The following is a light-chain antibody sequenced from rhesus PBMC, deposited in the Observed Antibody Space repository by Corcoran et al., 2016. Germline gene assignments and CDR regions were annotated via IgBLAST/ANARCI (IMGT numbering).Light chain of an antibody. CDR2: EAS. Sequence: DIQMTQSPSSLSASVGDRVTITCRASENVNNSLNWYQPKPGNAPKLLIYEASTLQSGVPSRFSGSGSGTDYTFTISSLQPEDVATYYCQHGYGTPYSVGQGTKVEIK. V-gene: IGKV1-74*01. CDR3: QHGYGTPYS. J-gene: IGKJ2*01. CDR1: ENVNNS.